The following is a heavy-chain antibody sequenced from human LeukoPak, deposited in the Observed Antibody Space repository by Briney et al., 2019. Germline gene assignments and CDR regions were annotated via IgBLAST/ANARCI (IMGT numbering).Heavy chain of an antibody. J-gene: IGHJ6*02. CDR3: ARTVSGDYYGMDV. V-gene: IGHV4-59*08. CDR2: TSYSGST. CDR1: GASIGNSY. Sequence: SETLSLTCTVSGASIGNSYWSWVRQPPGKGLEWIGYTSYSGSTNYNPSLKSRVTMSADTSTDQLSLRLISVTAADTAVYYCARTVSGDYYGMDVWGQGTTVTVSS. D-gene: IGHD1-26*01.